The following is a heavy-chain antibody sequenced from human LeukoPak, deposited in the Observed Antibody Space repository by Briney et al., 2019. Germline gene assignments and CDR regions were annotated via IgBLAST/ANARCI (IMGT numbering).Heavy chain of an antibody. CDR3: AKDIFRWAFDY. D-gene: IGHD2-21*01. CDR1: GFGFSGNA. V-gene: IGHV3-23*01. CDR2: FGGGSDT. J-gene: IGHJ4*02. Sequence: GGSLRLSCAAVGFGFSGNAMAWVRQAPGKGLEWVSGFGGGSDTYYADSVKGRFTISRDDSKNTLYLQMNNLRAEDTALYYCAKDIFRWAFDYWGLGTLVTVSS.